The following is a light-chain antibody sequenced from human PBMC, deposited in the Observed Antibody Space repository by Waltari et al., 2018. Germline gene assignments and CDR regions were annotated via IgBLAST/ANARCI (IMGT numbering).Light chain of an antibody. J-gene: IGKJ4*01. V-gene: IGKV3-15*01. Sequence: EVVMTQSPATLSVSPGERVTLSCRASQSVSRFVAWYQQKPGQAPRLLISGASTRATGIPARFSGSGYGTEFTLTISSLQSEDFASYYCQQYNDWTPLTLGGGTKLEIK. CDR3: QQYNDWTPLT. CDR2: GAS. CDR1: QSVSRF.